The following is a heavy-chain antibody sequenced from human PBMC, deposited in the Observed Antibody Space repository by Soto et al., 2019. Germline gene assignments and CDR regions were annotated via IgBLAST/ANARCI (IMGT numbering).Heavy chain of an antibody. CDR2: INAGGGDT. D-gene: IGHD3-10*01. J-gene: IGHJ4*02. Sequence: QVQLVQSGAEVKKPWASVKVSCKTSGYTFTTYAMHWVRQAPGQRLEWMGWINAGGGDTKYSQRFQGRVTISRDTSASTVYMELSSLTPEDTAVYYCARGRVVRGVTTSVPHDFWGQGTLVTVSS. V-gene: IGHV1-3*01. CDR1: GYTFTTYA. CDR3: ARGRVVRGVTTSVPHDF.